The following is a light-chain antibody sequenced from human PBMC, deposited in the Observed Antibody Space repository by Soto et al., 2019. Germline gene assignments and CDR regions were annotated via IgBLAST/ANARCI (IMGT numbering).Light chain of an antibody. V-gene: IGKV3-15*01. CDR2: RAS. CDR1: QSLNSK. CDR3: HQYNSWPWT. J-gene: IGKJ1*01. Sequence: IVMTQSPATLSVSPGERGTLSCRASQSLNSKSAWYLQKPGQAPRLLIYRASTRANGIPARFSGSGSGTEFTLTISSLQSEDFGVYYCHQYNSWPWTFGQGTNVEIK.